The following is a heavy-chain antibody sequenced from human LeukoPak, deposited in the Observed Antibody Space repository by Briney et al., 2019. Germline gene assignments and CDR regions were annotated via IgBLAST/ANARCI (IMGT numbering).Heavy chain of an antibody. CDR1: GFTFSSYD. V-gene: IGHV3-30*04. J-gene: IGHJ5*02. Sequence: GGSLRLSCAASGFTFSSYDMHWVRQAPGKGLEWVAVISYDGRNKYYADSVKGRFTISRDNSKNTLYLQMNGLRAEDTAVYYRARERDYYDSSGYYYVGWFDPWGQGTLVTVSS. CDR2: ISYDGRNK. D-gene: IGHD3-22*01. CDR3: ARERDYYDSSGYYYVGWFDP.